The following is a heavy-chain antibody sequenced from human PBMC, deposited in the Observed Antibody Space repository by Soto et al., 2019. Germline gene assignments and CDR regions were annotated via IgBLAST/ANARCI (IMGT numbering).Heavy chain of an antibody. V-gene: IGHV3-49*04. CDR2: IRSKAYGGTT. CDR1: GFTFGDYA. Sequence: PGGSLRLSCTASGFTFGDYAMSWVRQAPGKGLEWVGFIRSKAYGGTTEYAASVKGRFTISRDDSKSIAYLQMNSLKTEATAVYYCTRGLYYGSGSYYTSYYCYGMDVWGQGTTVTVSS. CDR3: TRGLYYGSGSYYTSYYCYGMDV. J-gene: IGHJ6*02. D-gene: IGHD3-10*01.